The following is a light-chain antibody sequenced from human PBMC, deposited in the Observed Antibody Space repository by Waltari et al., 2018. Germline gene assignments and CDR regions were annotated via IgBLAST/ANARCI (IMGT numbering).Light chain of an antibody. CDR2: GAS. J-gene: IGKJ1*01. CDR3: QHYVRFPVT. V-gene: IGKV3-20*01. Sequence: EIVSTQSPGTLSLSPGEIGTLSCRSTQSVSRSLAWYQQKPGQAHSLLIYGASNRPTAIPDSFSGSGSETDFSLTIRYLKRNDFAVYYCQHYVRFPVTFGQGTKVKIK. CDR1: QSVSRS.